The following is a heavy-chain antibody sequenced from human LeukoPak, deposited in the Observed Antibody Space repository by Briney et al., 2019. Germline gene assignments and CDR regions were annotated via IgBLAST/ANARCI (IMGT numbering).Heavy chain of an antibody. Sequence: PGRSLRLSCAASGFTFSNYAMHWVRQAPGKGLEWVAVISHDGSNKYYADSVKGRFTISRDNSKNTLYLQMNSLRAEDTAVYYCAREVYGSGSYRYYYYGMDVWGQGTTVTVSS. D-gene: IGHD3-10*01. CDR1: GFTFSNYA. J-gene: IGHJ6*02. V-gene: IGHV3-30*04. CDR2: ISHDGSNK. CDR3: AREVYGSGSYRYYYYGMDV.